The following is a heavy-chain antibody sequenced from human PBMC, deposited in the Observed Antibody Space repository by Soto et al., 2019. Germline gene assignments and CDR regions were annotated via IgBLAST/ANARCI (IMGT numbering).Heavy chain of an antibody. Sequence: QLQLQQSGPGLVKPSETLSLTCTVSGGSISDSSYYWGWVRQPPGEGVEWIGSSDYTGGTYYNASLKSRVTISVDTTKNHRSLKLSSEPAADTAVYYCAGHYWFGDYWGQGTRFSVSS. CDR3: AGHYWFGDY. V-gene: IGHV4-39*01. D-gene: IGHD3-10*01. J-gene: IGHJ4*02. CDR1: GGSISDSSYY. CDR2: SDYTGGT.